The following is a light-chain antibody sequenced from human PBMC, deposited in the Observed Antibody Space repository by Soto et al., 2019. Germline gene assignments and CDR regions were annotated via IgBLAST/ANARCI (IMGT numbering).Light chain of an antibody. CDR3: QTYDRSLSGLYV. V-gene: IGLV1-40*01. CDR1: SSNIGAGSD. J-gene: IGLJ1*01. CDR2: GNT. Sequence: QSVLTQPPSISGAPGQRVTISCTGSSSNIGAGSDVHWYHQLPGTAPKLLIYGNTNRPSGVPDRFSGSKSGTSASLAIAGLQTEDEGDYYCQTYDRSLSGLYVFGTGTKVTLL.